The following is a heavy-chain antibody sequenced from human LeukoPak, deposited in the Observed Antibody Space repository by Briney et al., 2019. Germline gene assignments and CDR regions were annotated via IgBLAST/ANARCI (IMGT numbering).Heavy chain of an antibody. D-gene: IGHD3-3*01. CDR2: FIPIFRAA. Sequence: GASVKVSCKASGGTFSSDAISWVRQAPGQGLEWVGVFIPIFRAANYAQELQGRVTITANESASAVYMELSSLRSDDTAVYYCARDFWSGTHLDYWGQGTLVTVSS. CDR3: ARDFWSGTHLDY. V-gene: IGHV1-69*13. J-gene: IGHJ4*02. CDR1: GGTFSSDA.